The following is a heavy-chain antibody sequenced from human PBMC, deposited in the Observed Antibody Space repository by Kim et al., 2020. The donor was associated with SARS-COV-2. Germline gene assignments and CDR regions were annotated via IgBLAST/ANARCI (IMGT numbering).Heavy chain of an antibody. J-gene: IGHJ6*02. V-gene: IGHV3-9*01. CDR3: AKDIGYCSGDNCNRGAQYNYYGIDV. D-gene: IGHD2-15*01. CDR1: GFTFDDYA. CDR2: IAWNSGSI. Sequence: GGSLRLSCATSGFTFDDYAMHWVRQVPGKGLQWVSGIAWNSGSIDYADSVKGRFTVSRDNTKNSLYLQMSSLRAEDTAVYYCAKDIGYCSGDNCNRGAQYNYYGIDVWGQGTTVTVSS.